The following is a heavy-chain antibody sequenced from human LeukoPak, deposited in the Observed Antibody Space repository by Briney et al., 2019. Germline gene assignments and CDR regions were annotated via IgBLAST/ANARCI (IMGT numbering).Heavy chain of an antibody. Sequence: GASVNVSCKASGFTLISYGFSWVRQAPRQELEWVGWIGGYDGDRHYAEKLQGRVTITTDTSTSTAYMELRSLRSADTAVYYCARDLWSVYDSSGYYRDFDYWGQGTLVTVSS. CDR3: ARDLWSVYDSSGYYRDFDY. J-gene: IGHJ4*02. CDR2: IGGYDGDR. V-gene: IGHV1-18*01. D-gene: IGHD3-22*01. CDR1: GFTLISYG.